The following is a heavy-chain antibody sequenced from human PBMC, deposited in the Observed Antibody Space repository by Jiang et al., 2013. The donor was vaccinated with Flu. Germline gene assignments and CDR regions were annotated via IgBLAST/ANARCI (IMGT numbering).Heavy chain of an antibody. CDR2: INPSGGST. CDR3: ARDTSSGYPLLGFDY. V-gene: IGHV1-46*01. J-gene: IGHJ4*02. Sequence: VQLVESGAEVKKPGASVKVSCKASGYTFTSYYMHWVRQAPGQGLEWMEIINPSGGSTSYAQKFQGRVTMTRDTSTSTVYMELSSLRSEDTAVYYCARDTSSGYPLLGFDYWGQGTLVTVSS. D-gene: IGHD3-22*01. CDR1: GYTFTSYY.